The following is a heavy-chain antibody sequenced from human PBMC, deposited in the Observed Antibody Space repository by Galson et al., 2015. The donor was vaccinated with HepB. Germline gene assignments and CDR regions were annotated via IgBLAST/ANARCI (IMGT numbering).Heavy chain of an antibody. CDR2: IIPVFGTT. D-gene: IGHD6-13*01. J-gene: IGHJ5*02. CDR3: ARTPRLGIPATGSLNWFDP. CDR1: GGTINSYA. Sequence: SVKVSCKASGGTINSYAISWVRQAPGRELEWMGGIIPVFGTTNYAQKFQGRVTITADESTSTAYMEMNSLRSEDTAVYYCARTPRLGIPATGSLNWFDPWGQGTLVTVSS. V-gene: IGHV1-69*13.